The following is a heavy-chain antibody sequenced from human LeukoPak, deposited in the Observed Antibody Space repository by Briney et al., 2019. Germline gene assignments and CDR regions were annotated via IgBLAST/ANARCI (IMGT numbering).Heavy chain of an antibody. CDR1: GLTFSSYA. CDR3: AKTSRRNSAYDSPFDS. D-gene: IGHD5-12*01. Sequence: GGFLRLSCAASGLTFSSYAMSWVRQAPGKGLEWVSAISGSSGHTYYADSVKGRFTISRDNSKNTLYLQMNSLRAEDTAVYYCAKTSRRNSAYDSPFDSWGQGTLVTVSS. CDR2: ISGSSGHT. J-gene: IGHJ4*02. V-gene: IGHV3-23*01.